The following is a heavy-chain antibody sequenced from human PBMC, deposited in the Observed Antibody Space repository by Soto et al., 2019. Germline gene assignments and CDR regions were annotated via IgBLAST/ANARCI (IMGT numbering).Heavy chain of an antibody. CDR3: ARGKEVPIPGGMDV. Sequence: SQTLSLTCXISGDSVSSNSAAWNWIRQSPSRGLEWLGRTYYRSKWYNDYAVSVKSRITINPDTSKNQFSLQLNSVTPEDTAVYYCARGKEVPIPGGMDVWGQGTTVTVSS. CDR2: TYYRSKWYN. V-gene: IGHV6-1*01. D-gene: IGHD2-21*01. CDR1: GDSVSSNSAA. J-gene: IGHJ6*02.